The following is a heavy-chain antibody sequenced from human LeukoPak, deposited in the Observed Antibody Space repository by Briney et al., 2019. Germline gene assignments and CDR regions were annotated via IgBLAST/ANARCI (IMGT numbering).Heavy chain of an antibody. CDR3: ARPLTKKGG. D-gene: IGHD3-16*01. J-gene: IGHJ4*02. CDR1: GFTFSNNW. V-gene: IGHV3-7*01. CDR2: VKKDASEK. Sequence: GGSLRLSCAASGFTFSNNWMTWVRQAPGKGLEWVASVKKDASEKYYVDSVKGRFTISRDNAKNSLYLQMNSLRAEDTAVYYCARPLTKKGGWGQGTLVTVSS.